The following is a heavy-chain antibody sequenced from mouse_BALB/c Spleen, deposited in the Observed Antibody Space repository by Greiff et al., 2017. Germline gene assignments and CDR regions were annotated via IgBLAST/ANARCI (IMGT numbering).Heavy chain of an antibody. CDR3: ARGGYGNYGY. Sequence: MLVESGGGLVKPGGSLKLSCAASGFTFSSYAMSWVRQTPEKRLEWVASISSGGSTYYPDSVKGRFTISRDNARNILYLQMSSLRSEDTAMYYCARGGYGNYGYWGQGTTLTVSS. D-gene: IGHD2-10*02. CDR2: ISSGGST. CDR1: GFTFSSYA. J-gene: IGHJ2*01. V-gene: IGHV5-6-5*01.